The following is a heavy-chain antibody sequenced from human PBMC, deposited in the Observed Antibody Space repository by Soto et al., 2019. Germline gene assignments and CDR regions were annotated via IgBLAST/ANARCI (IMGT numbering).Heavy chain of an antibody. D-gene: IGHD3-10*01. J-gene: IGHJ4*02. Sequence: QVQLVQSGAEVKKPGASVKVSCKASGYTFTSDGISWVRQAPGQGLEWMGWISAYNGNTNYAQKLQGRVTMTTDTSTSTAYMEVRSLRSDDTAVYYCARSKGALYYYGSGSYYDFDYWGQGNLVTVSS. CDR3: ARSKGALYYYGSGSYYDFDY. V-gene: IGHV1-18*01. CDR1: GYTFTSDG. CDR2: ISAYNGNT.